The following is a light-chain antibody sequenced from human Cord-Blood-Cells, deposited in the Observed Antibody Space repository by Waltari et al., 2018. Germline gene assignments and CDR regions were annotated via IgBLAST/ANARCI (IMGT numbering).Light chain of an antibody. CDR3: QAWDSSTVV. V-gene: IGLV3-1*01. J-gene: IGLJ2*01. CDR1: KLGDKY. Sequence: SYELTQPPSVSVSPGQTASITCSGDKLGDKYACWYQQKPGQSPVLVIYQDSKRPSGNPERFSGSNSGNTATLTISGTQAMEEADYYCQAWDSSTVVFGGGTNLTVL. CDR2: QDS.